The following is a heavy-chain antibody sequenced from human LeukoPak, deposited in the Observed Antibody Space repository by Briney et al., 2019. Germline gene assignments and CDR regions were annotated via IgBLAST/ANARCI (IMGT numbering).Heavy chain of an antibody. Sequence: GGSLRLSCAASGFTFSSYAMSWVRQAPGKGLEWVSAISGSGGSTYYADSVKGRFTISRDNAKNSLYLQMNSLRAEDTAVYYCASDSSASDYWGQGTLVTVSS. CDR1: GFTFSSYA. V-gene: IGHV3-23*01. CDR2: ISGSGGST. D-gene: IGHD6-6*01. J-gene: IGHJ4*02. CDR3: ASDSSASDY.